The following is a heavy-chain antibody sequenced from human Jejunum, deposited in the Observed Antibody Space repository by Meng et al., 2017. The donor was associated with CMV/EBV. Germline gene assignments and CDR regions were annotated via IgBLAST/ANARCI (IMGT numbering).Heavy chain of an antibody. J-gene: IGHJ6*02. V-gene: IGHV3-66*03. CDR2: IYKRGTI. D-gene: IGHD3-3*01. Sequence: GFTVSSKYMTWGRQDPGKGLEWVSGIYKRGTIYYADSVKGRFTISRDNSKNTLYLQMNSLRVEDTAVYYCAREGFGVDFYYYALDVWGQGTTVTVSS. CDR1: GFTVSSKY. CDR3: AREGFGVDFYYYALDV.